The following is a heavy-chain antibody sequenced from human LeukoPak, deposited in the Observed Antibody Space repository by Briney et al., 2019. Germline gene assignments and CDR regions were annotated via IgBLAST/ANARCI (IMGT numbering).Heavy chain of an antibody. D-gene: IGHD3-10*01. CDR1: GYSISSGYY. V-gene: IGHV4-38-2*02. Sequence: SETLSLTCTVSGYSISSGYYWGWIRQPPGKGLEWIGSIYHSGSTYYNPSLKSRVTISVDTSKNQFSLKLSSVTAADTAVYYCARVIYYGSGSYIEPHDAFDIWGQGTMVTVSS. CDR2: IYHSGST. CDR3: ARVIYYGSGSYIEPHDAFDI. J-gene: IGHJ3*02.